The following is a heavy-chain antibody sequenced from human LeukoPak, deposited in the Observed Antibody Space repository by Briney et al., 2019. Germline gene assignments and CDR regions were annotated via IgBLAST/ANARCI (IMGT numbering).Heavy chain of an antibody. CDR3: ARDKNWAFDY. CDR2: ISSSGSTI. CDR1: GEPFSDYY. V-gene: IGHV3-11*04. D-gene: IGHD7-27*01. J-gene: IGHJ4*02. Sequence: LSLTCAVSGEPFSDYYMSWIRQAPGKGLEWVSYISSSGSTIYYADSVKGRFTISRDNAKNSLYLQMNSLRAEDTAVYYCARDKNWAFDYWGQGTLVTVSS.